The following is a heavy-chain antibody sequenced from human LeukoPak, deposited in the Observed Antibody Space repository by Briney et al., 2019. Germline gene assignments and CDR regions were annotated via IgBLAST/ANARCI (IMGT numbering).Heavy chain of an antibody. V-gene: IGHV4-38-2*02. CDR3: ARYAPTGRDDAFDI. CDR2: IYHSGST. CDR1: GYSISSGYY. Sequence: PSETLSLTCTVSGYSISSGYYWGWIRQPPGKGLEWIGSIYHSGSTYYNPSLKSRVTISVDTSKNQFSLKLSSVTAADTAVYYCARYAPTGRDDAFDIWGQGTMVTVSS. D-gene: IGHD2-8*02. J-gene: IGHJ3*02.